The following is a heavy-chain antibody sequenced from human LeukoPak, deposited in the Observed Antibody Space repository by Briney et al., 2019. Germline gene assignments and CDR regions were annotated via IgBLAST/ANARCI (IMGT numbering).Heavy chain of an antibody. CDR3: SVQSGLGVVTLT. V-gene: IGHV4-59*01. J-gene: IGHJ4*02. D-gene: IGHD4-23*01. CDR2: IYYSGST. CDR1: GGSISSYY. Sequence: SETLSLTCTVSGGSISSYYWSWIRQPPGKGLEWVGYIYYSGSTNYNPSLRSRVTISLDTSNNQFPLKLISVTAADTAVYYCSVQSGLGVVTLTGGQGTLVTVAS.